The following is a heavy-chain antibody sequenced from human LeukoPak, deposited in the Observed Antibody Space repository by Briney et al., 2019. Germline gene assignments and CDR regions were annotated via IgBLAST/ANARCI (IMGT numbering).Heavy chain of an antibody. CDR3: ARDDSSGLHYFDY. Sequence: ASVKVSCKTSGFTFTGYYMHWVRQAPGQGLEWMGWINLNSGGTNYAQKFQGRVTMTRDTSINTAYMELSRLRSDDTAVYYCARDDSSGLHYFDYWGQGTLVTVSS. J-gene: IGHJ4*02. CDR2: INLNSGGT. CDR1: GFTFTGYY. D-gene: IGHD3-22*01. V-gene: IGHV1-2*02.